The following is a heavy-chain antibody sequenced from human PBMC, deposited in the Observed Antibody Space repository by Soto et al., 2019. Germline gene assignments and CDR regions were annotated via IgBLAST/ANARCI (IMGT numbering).Heavy chain of an antibody. CDR1: GGSLSSFY. Sequence: QVQLQESGPGLVKPSETLSLTCTVSGGSLSSFYWSWIRQPPGKGLEWIGYINNSGSTKYNPNLKSRVPISVHTSKNQFSLKLSSVTAADTAVYSCAREYSSGWHTWFDPWGQGTLVTVSS. CDR3: AREYSSGWHTWFDP. D-gene: IGHD6-19*01. J-gene: IGHJ5*02. V-gene: IGHV4-59*08. CDR2: INNSGST.